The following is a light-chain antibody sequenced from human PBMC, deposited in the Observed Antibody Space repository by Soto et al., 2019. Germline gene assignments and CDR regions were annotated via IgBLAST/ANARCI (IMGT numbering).Light chain of an antibody. V-gene: IGKV1-5*01. CDR1: QSVSSW. CDR3: LQHNTFPYT. J-gene: IGKJ2*01. CDR2: DAS. Sequence: DIQMTQSPSTLSASIGDRVTITCRASQSVSSWLAWYHQKPGKAPELLIYDASSLESGVPFRFSGRGSGTEFILTISSLQPDDFATYYCLQHNTFPYTFGLGTKVEMK.